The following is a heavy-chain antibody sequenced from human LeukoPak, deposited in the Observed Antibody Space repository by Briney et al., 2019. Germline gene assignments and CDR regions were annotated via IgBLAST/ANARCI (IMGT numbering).Heavy chain of an antibody. CDR3: ARWSYCTSTSCSYSFDY. Sequence: SETLSLTCTVSGGSISSYCWSWIRQPAGKGLEWIGRIYPNGDTDYNPSLKSRLTMSVDTSKNQFSLKLSSVTAADTAVYYCARWSYCTSTSCSYSFDYWGQGTLVTVSS. V-gene: IGHV4-4*07. D-gene: IGHD2-2*01. J-gene: IGHJ4*02. CDR2: IYPNGDT. CDR1: GGSISSYC.